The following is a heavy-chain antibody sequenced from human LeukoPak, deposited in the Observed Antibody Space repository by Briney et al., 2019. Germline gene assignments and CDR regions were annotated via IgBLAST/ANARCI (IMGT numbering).Heavy chain of an antibody. CDR1: GDSVSSNSAA. CDR2: TYYRSNWNN. D-gene: IGHD3-10*01. V-gene: IGHV6-1*01. CDR3: ARTRLHHNYGSGTSFDY. J-gene: IGHJ4*02. Sequence: SQTLSLTCAISGDSVSSNSAAWNWIRQSTSRGLEWLGRTYYRSNWNNDYAVSVKSRITINPDTSKNQFSLHLNSVTPEDTAVYYCARTRLHHNYGSGTSFDYWGQGTLVTISS.